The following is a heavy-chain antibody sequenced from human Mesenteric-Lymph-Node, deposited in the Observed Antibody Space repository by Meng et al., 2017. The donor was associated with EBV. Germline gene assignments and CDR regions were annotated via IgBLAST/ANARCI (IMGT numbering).Heavy chain of an antibody. V-gene: IGHV4-34*01. CDR3: ATHGSGSYSWFDP. D-gene: IGHD3-10*01. CDR1: GGSSSGDY. CDR2: ISHSGGT. J-gene: IGHJ5*02. Sequence: QVQLQQGGARLLKPSETLSLTCGVYGGSSSGDYWSWIRQPPGKGLEWIGEISHSGGTTYNPSLKSRVTISVDTSKNQFSLKLSSVTAADTAVYYCATHGSGSYSWFDPWGQGTLVTVSS.